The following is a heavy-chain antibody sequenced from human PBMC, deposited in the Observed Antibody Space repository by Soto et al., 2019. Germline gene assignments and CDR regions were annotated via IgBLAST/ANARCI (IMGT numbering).Heavy chain of an antibody. J-gene: IGHJ4*02. V-gene: IGHV4-30-4*01. Sequence: SETLSLTCTVSGGSISSGDYYWSWIRQPPGKGLEWIGYIYYSGSTYYNPSLKSRVTISVDTSKNQFSLKLSSVTAADTAVYYCARVSGDILTGNYFDYWGQGTLVTVSS. CDR2: IYYSGST. CDR1: GGSISSGDYY. CDR3: ARVSGDILTGNYFDY. D-gene: IGHD3-9*01.